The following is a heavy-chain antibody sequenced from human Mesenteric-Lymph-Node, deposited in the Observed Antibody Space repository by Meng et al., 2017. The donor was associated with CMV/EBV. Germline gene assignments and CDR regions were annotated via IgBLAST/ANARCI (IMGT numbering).Heavy chain of an antibody. J-gene: IGHJ4*02. Sequence: GESLKISCEASGFTFSSYAMSWVRQAPGKGLEWVSVIYSGGSSTYYADSVKGRFTISRDNSKNTLYLQMNSLRAEDTAVYYCAKGSDFWSGSLDYWGQGTLVTVSS. CDR2: IYSGGSST. CDR1: GFTFSSYA. D-gene: IGHD3-3*01. V-gene: IGHV3-23*03. CDR3: AKGSDFWSGSLDY.